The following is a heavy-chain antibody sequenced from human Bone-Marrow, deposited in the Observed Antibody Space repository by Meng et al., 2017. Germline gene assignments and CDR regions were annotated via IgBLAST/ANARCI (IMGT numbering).Heavy chain of an antibody. CDR3: ARAEGYYGSSGFYYNY. CDR1: GYTFTGYY. V-gene: IGHV1-2*06. CDR2: INPNSGGT. Sequence: ASVKVSCKASGYTFTGYYMHWVRQAPGQGLEWMGRINPNSGGTNYAQKFQGRVTMTRDTSISTAYMELSRLRSDDTAVYYCARAEGYYGSSGFYYNYWGQGSLVTVSS. J-gene: IGHJ4*02. D-gene: IGHD3-22*01.